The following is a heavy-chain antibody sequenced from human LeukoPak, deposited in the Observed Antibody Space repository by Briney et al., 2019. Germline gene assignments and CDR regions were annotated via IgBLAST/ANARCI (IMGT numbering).Heavy chain of an antibody. CDR2: INPSGGST. V-gene: IGHV1-46*01. CDR3: AKGDDNGDYVLGS. J-gene: IGHJ5*02. D-gene: IGHD4-17*01. CDR1: GYSSTNYG. Sequence: ASVKVSCKASGYSSTNYGISWVRQAPGQGLEWMGIINPSGGSTSYAQKFQGRVTMTRDMSTSTVYMELSSLRSEDTAVYYCAKGDDNGDYVLGSWGQGTLVTVSS.